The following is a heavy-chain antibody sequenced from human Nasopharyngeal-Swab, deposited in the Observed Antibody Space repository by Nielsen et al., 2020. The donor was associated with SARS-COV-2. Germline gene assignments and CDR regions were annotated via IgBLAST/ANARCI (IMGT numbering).Heavy chain of an antibody. V-gene: IGHV3-23*01. Sequence: GGSLRLSCAASGFTFSTYDMSWVRQAPGKGLEWVSVISGSDYTTYYADSVKGRFTISRDNSKNTVNLQMNSLRVEDTAIYYCAKDLRDGFLDYWGQGTLVTVSS. CDR2: ISGSDYTT. D-gene: IGHD5-24*01. CDR1: GFTFSTYD. CDR3: AKDLRDGFLDY. J-gene: IGHJ4*02.